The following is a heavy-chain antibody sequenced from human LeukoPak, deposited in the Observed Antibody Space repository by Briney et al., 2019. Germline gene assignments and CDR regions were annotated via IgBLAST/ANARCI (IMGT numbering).Heavy chain of an antibody. D-gene: IGHD3-22*01. Sequence: SVKVSCKASGGTFSSYAISWVRQAPGQGLEWMGGIIPIFGTANYAQKFQGRVTITADESTSTAYMELSSLRSEDTAVYYCAGPHYYDSSGYYYPYYWGQGTLVTVSS. CDR2: IIPIFGTA. CDR3: AGPHYYDSSGYYYPYY. V-gene: IGHV1-69*01. J-gene: IGHJ4*02. CDR1: GGTFSSYA.